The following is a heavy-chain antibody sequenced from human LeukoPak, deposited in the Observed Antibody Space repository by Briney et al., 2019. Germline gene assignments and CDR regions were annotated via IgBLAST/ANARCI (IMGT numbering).Heavy chain of an antibody. CDR1: GSTFSSYA. V-gene: IGHV3-64D*06. D-gene: IGHD1-26*01. J-gene: IGHJ4*02. CDR3: VKEEVGSFDY. Sequence: GTSLRLSCSASGSTFSSYAMHWVRQAPGKGLEYVSAISSNGGSTYYADSVKGRFTISRDNSKNTLYLQMSSLRAEDTAVYYCVKEEVGSFDYWGQGTLVTVSS. CDR2: ISSNGGST.